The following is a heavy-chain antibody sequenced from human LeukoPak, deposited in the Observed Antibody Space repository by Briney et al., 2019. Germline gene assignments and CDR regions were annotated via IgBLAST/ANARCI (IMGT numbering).Heavy chain of an antibody. CDR3: ARWTSYCSSTSCYNWFDP. V-gene: IGHV3-11*01. CDR1: GFTFSDYY. J-gene: IGHJ5*02. D-gene: IGHD2-2*01. Sequence: GGSLRLSCAASGFTFSDYYMSWIRQAPGKGLEWVSYISSSGSTIYYADSVKGRLTISRDNAKNSLYLQMNSLRAEDTAVYYCARWTSYCSSTSCYNWFDPWGQGTLVTVSS. CDR2: ISSSGSTI.